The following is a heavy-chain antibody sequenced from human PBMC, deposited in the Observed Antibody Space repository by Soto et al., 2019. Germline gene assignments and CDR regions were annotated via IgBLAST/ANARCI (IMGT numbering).Heavy chain of an antibody. Sequence: SETLSLTCAVYGGSFSGYYWSWIRQPPGKGLEWIGEINHSGSTNYNPSLKSRVTISVDTSKNQFSLKLSSVTAADTAVYYCAGPQGRVRSRTSHFDYWGQGTLVTVSS. V-gene: IGHV4-34*01. J-gene: IGHJ4*02. CDR2: INHSGST. CDR1: GGSFSGYY. D-gene: IGHD3-3*01. CDR3: AGPQGRVRSRTSHFDY.